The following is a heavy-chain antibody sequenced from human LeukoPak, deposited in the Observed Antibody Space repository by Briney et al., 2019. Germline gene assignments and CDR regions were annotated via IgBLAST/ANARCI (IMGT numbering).Heavy chain of an antibody. CDR3: ARSTFYYGSGSYLDY. Sequence: GGSLRPSCAVAGINFNPYTMNWFRQAPGKGLEWLAVISYDGSNKNYADSVKGRFTISRDNSKNTLYLQINSLRAEDTAVYYCARSTFYYGSGSYLDYWGQGTLVTVSS. J-gene: IGHJ4*02. CDR1: GINFNPYT. CDR2: ISYDGSNK. D-gene: IGHD3-10*01. V-gene: IGHV3-30*04.